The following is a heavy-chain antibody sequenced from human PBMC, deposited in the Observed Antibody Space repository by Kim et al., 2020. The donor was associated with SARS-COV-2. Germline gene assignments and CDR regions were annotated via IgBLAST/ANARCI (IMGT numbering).Heavy chain of an antibody. Sequence: ASVKVSCKASGYTFTSYAMHWVRQAPGQRLEWMGWINAGNGNTKYSQKFQGRVTITRDTSASTAYMELSSLRSEDTAVYYCARLSLFGEYWFDPWGQGTLVTVSS. CDR3: ARLSLFGEYWFDP. CDR2: INAGNGNT. J-gene: IGHJ5*02. V-gene: IGHV1-3*01. CDR1: GYTFTSYA. D-gene: IGHD3-10*01.